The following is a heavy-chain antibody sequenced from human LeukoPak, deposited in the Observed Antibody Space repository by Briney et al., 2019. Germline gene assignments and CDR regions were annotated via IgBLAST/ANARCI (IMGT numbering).Heavy chain of an antibody. D-gene: IGHD4-17*01. CDR1: GGTFSSYA. CDR3: ARGLGIYGDFSHYYFDY. V-gene: IGHV1-69*13. Sequence: SVKVSCKASGGTFSSYAISWVRQAPGQGLEWMGGIIPIFGTANYAQKFQGRVTITADESTSTAYMELSSLRSEDTAVYYCARGLGIYGDFSHYYFDYWGQGTLVAVSS. J-gene: IGHJ4*02. CDR2: IIPIFGTA.